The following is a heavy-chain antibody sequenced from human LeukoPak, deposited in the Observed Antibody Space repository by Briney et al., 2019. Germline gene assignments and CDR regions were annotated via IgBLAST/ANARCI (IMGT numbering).Heavy chain of an antibody. CDR2: IIPIFGTA. D-gene: IGHD1-26*01. V-gene: IGHV1-69*13. CDR1: GGTFSSYA. Sequence: ASVKVSCKASGGTFSSYAISWVRQAPGQGLERMGGIIPIFGTANYAQKFQGRVTITADESTSTAYMELSSLRSEDTAVYYCARDDGVGATTTRWIDYWGQGTLVTVSS. J-gene: IGHJ4*02. CDR3: ARDDGVGATTTRWIDY.